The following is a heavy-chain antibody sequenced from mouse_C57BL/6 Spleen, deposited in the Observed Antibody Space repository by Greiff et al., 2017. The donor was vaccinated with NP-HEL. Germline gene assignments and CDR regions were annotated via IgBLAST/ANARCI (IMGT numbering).Heavy chain of an antibody. CDR1: GYTFTSYW. CDR3: ARENDYGSSYGYFDV. CDR2: IHPNSGST. Sequence: QVQLQQPGAELVKPGASVKLSCKASGYTFTSYWMHWVKQRPGQGLEWIGMIHPNSGSTNYNEKFKSKATLTVDKSSSPAYMQLSSLTSEDSAVYYCARENDYGSSYGYFDVWGTGTTVTVSS. V-gene: IGHV1-64*01. J-gene: IGHJ1*03. D-gene: IGHD1-1*01.